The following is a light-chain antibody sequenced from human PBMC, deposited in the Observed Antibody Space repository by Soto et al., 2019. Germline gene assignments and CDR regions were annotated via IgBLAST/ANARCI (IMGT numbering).Light chain of an antibody. Sequence: QSALAQPASVSGSPGQSITISCTGTSSDVGAYNYVSWYQQNPGKAPNLLIYDVRYRPSGVSNRFSCSKSGNTAYLIISGLQAEDEADYYCSSFTSGHTYVFGSGTKVTVL. J-gene: IGLJ1*01. CDR3: SSFTSGHTYV. CDR2: DVR. CDR1: SSDVGAYNY. V-gene: IGLV2-14*01.